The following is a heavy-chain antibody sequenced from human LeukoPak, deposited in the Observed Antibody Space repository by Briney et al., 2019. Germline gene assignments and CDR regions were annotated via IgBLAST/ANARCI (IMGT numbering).Heavy chain of an antibody. Sequence: SVKVSCKASGGPFSSYAISWVRQAPGQGLEWMGGIIPIFGTANYAQKFQGRVTITTDESTSTAYMELSSLRSEDTAVYYCARTPVVPAAGYYYYYYMDVWGKGTTVTVSS. CDR3: ARTPVVPAAGYYYYYYMDV. CDR2: IIPIFGTA. CDR1: GGPFSSYA. J-gene: IGHJ6*03. V-gene: IGHV1-69*05. D-gene: IGHD2-2*01.